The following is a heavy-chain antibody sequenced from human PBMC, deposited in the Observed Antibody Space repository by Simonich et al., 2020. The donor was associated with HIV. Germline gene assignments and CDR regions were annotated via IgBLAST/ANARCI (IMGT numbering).Heavy chain of an antibody. J-gene: IGHJ1*01. V-gene: IGHV4-34*01. CDR3: ARLTAGGLGEYFQH. D-gene: IGHD6-13*01. Sequence: QVQLQQWGAGLLKPSETLSLTCAVYGGSFSGYYWSWIRQPPGKGLEWMGEINNSGRTNHNPSLKSRVTISVDTSKNQFSLKLSSVTAADTAVYYCARLTAGGLGEYFQHWGQGTLVTVSS. CDR2: INNSGRT. CDR1: GGSFSGYY.